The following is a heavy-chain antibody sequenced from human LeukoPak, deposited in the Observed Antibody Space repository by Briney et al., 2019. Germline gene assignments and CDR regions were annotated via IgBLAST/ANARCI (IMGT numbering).Heavy chain of an antibody. CDR2: INTNTGNP. CDR1: GYTFTSYA. D-gene: IGHD2/OR15-2a*01. V-gene: IGHV7-4-1*02. J-gene: IGHJ3*01. CDR3: ARDHVKLGSTFHPFDAFDV. Sequence: ASVKVSCKASGYTFTSYAMNWVRQAPGQGLEWMGWINTNTGNPTYAQGFTGRFVFSLDTSVSTAYLQISSLKAEDTAVYYCARDHVKLGSTFHPFDAFDVWGQGTLVTVSS.